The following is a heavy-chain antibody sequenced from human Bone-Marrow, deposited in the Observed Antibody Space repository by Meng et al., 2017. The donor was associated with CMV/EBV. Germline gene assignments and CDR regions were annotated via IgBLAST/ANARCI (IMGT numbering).Heavy chain of an antibody. CDR1: GGSISSSSYY. V-gene: IGHV4-39*07. CDR2: IYYSGST. J-gene: IGHJ6*02. D-gene: IGHD3-3*01. CDR3: ARFFWSGYSTYYYGMDV. Sequence: GSLRLSCTVSGGSISSSSYYWGWIRQPPGKGLEWIGSIYYSGSTYYNPSHKSRVTISVDTSKNQFSLKLSSVTAADTAVYYRARFFWSGYSTYYYGMDVWGQGTTVTVSS.